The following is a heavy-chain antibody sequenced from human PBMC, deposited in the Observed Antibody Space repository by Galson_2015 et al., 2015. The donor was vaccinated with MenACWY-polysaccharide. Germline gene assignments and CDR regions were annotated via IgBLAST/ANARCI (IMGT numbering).Heavy chain of an antibody. CDR3: ATVLRDSSGYLDY. CDR1: GYTLTELS. J-gene: IGHJ4*02. V-gene: IGHV1-24*01. D-gene: IGHD3-22*01. CDR2: FDPEDGET. Sequence: SVKVSCKVSGYTLTELSMHWVRQAPGKGLEWMGGFDPEDGETIYAQKFQGRVTMTEDTSTDTAYMELSSLRSEDTAVYYCATVLRDSSGYLDYWGQGTLVTVSS.